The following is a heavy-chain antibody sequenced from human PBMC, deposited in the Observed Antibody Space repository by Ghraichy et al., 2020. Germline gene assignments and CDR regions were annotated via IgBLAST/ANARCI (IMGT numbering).Heavy chain of an antibody. CDR1: GGSISSGGYY. CDR3: TRDRGELLTHDAFDI. V-gene: IGHV4-31*03. D-gene: IGHD1-26*01. CDR2: IYYSGST. Sequence: SETLSLTCTVSGGSISSGGYYWSWIRQHPGKGLEWIGYIYYSGSTFYNPSLKSRVTISVDTSKNQFSLKLNSVTAAATAVYYCTRDRGELLTHDAFDIWGQGTMVTVSS. J-gene: IGHJ3*02.